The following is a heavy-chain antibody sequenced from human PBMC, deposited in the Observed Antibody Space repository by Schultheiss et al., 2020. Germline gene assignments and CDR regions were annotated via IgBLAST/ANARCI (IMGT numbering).Heavy chain of an antibody. V-gene: IGHV3-23*01. CDR2: ISGSGGST. D-gene: IGHD1-26*01. J-gene: IGHJ5*02. CDR1: GFTFSSYA. Sequence: GGSLRLSCAASGFTFSSYAMSWVRQAPGKGLEWVSAISGSGGSTYYADSVKGRFTISRDNSKNTLYLQMNSLRAEDTAVYYCAKDARGSHRRGSVNWFDPWGQGTLVTGSS. CDR3: AKDARGSHRRGSVNWFDP.